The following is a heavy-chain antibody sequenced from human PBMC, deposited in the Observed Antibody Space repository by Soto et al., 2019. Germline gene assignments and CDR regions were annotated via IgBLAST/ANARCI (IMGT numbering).Heavy chain of an antibody. D-gene: IGHD3-9*01. CDR3: ARDERGLDILTGYYILPGAFDI. CDR1: GYTFTSYD. Sequence: ASVKVSCKASGYTFTSYDMNWVRQAPGQGLEWMGWINPNSGGTNYAQKFQGWVTMTRDTSISTAYMELSRLRSDDTAVYYCARDERGLDILTGYYILPGAFDIWGQGTMVTVSS. V-gene: IGHV1-2*04. J-gene: IGHJ3*02. CDR2: INPNSGGT.